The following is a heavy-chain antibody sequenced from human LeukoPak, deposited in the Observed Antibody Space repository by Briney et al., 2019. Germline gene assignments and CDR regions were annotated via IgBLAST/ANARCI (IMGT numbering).Heavy chain of an antibody. J-gene: IGHJ4*02. CDR3: VRDGGVSGYDLLDY. D-gene: IGHD5-12*01. Sequence: GWSLRLSCAASGFTFIHYWMTWVRQAPGKGLEWMSQINQDGSEEYYMESVKARFTISRDNAKNSVFLQMNSLRAEDTAVYYCVRDGGVSGYDLLDYWGQGTLVTVSS. CDR2: INQDGSEE. CDR1: GFTFIHYW. V-gene: IGHV3-7*01.